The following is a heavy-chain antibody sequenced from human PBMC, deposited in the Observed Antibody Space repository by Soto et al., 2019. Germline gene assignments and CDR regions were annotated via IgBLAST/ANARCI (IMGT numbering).Heavy chain of an antibody. V-gene: IGHV4-4*02. CDR2: IYHSGSS. J-gene: IGHJ4*02. CDR3: VTSLNYDFWRDGGRHYYFDY. D-gene: IGHD3-3*01. CDR1: GGSISSSYW. Sequence: QVQLQESGPGLVTPSGTLSLTCAVSGGSISSSYWWNWVRQPPGKGLEWIGKIYHSGSSNYNPSLKNRGTISVDKSNIQFSLRLSSVTAADTAVYFCVTSLNYDFWRDGGRHYYFDYWGQGTLVTVSS.